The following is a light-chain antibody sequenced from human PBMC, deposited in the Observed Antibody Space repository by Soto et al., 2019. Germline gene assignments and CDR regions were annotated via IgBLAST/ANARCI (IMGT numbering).Light chain of an antibody. V-gene: IGKV3-11*01. CDR1: QSVSSS. J-gene: IGKJ5*01. CDR3: QQRSNWPPIT. CDR2: DAS. Sequence: EIVMTQSPATLSVSPGERATLSCRASQSVSSSLAWYQHKPGQAPRLLIYDASTRATGIPDRFSGSGSGTDFTLTIDDLEPEDFAVYYCQQRSNWPPITFGQGTRLEIK.